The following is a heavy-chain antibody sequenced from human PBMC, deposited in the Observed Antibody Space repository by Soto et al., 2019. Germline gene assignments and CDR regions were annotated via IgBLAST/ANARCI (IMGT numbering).Heavy chain of an antibody. J-gene: IGHJ5*02. D-gene: IGHD3-22*01. CDR3: VRYDSSGPGRFDP. Sequence: QVQLVQSGAEVKKPGASVKVSCKASGYTFTSYGISWVRQAPGQGLEWMGWISGWISAYNGYTNYAQKLQGRVTMTTDTPTSTAYMELRSLRSDVTAIYYCVRYDSSGPGRFDPWGQGTLVTVSS. CDR2: ISAYNGYT. V-gene: IGHV1-18*01. CDR1: GYTFTSYG.